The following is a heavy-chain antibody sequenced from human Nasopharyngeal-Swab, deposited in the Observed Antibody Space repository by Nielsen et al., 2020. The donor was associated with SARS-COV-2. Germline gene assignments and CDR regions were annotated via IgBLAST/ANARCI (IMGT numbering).Heavy chain of an antibody. V-gene: IGHV1-69*13. J-gene: IGHJ4*02. Sequence: SSVKVSRKASLCTFSSYAISWVRQAPGHGLEWMGWIIPIFGTANYAQQFQGRVTITADESTSTAYMELGRLRSEATAVYYRARDTGYSYDLLFGYWGQGTLVIVSS. CDR1: LCTFSSYA. CDR2: IIPIFGTA. D-gene: IGHD5-18*01. CDR3: ARDTGYSYDLLFGY.